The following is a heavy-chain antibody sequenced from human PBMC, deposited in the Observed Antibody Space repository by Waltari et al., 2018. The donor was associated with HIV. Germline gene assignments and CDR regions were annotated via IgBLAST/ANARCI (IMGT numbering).Heavy chain of an antibody. CDR1: GFTFSSYW. D-gene: IGHD1-20*01. V-gene: IGHV3-74*01. J-gene: IGHJ4*02. Sequence: EVQLVESGGGLVQPGGSLRLSCAASGFTFSSYWMHWVRQAPGKGLVGVSRISSDGTTTSDADSVKGRVTISRDNAKNTLYLQMNSLRAEDTAVYYCTRDLARYNWNDIPLDYWGQGALVTVSS. CDR3: TRDLARYNWNDIPLDY. CDR2: ISSDGTTT.